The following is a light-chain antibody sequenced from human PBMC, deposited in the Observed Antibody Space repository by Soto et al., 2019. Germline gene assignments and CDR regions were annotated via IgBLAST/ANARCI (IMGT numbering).Light chain of an antibody. CDR2: EVT. J-gene: IGLJ2*01. Sequence: QSALTQPPSASGSPGQSVTISCTGTSSDFGGYNYVSWYQQHPGKAPKLVIYEVTKRPSGVPDRFSGPKSGNTASLTVSGLQAEDEADYYCSSYVGSMVFGGGTKLTVL. CDR1: SSDFGGYNY. CDR3: SSYVGSMV. V-gene: IGLV2-8*01.